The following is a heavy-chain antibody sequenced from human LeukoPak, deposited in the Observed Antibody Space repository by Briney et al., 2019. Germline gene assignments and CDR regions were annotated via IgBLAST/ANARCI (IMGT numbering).Heavy chain of an antibody. CDR3: ARDLNWNGLNDAFDI. Sequence: ASVKVSCKASGYTFTSYYMHWVRQAPGQGLEWMGIINPSGGSTSYAQKFQGRVTMTRDTSTGTVYMELSSLRSEDTAVYYCARDLNWNGLNDAFDIWGQGTMVTVSS. V-gene: IGHV1-46*01. CDR2: INPSGGST. D-gene: IGHD1-1*01. J-gene: IGHJ3*02. CDR1: GYTFTSYY.